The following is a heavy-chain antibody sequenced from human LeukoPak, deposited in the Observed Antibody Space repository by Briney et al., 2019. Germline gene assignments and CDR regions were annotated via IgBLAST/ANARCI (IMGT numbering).Heavy chain of an antibody. CDR1: GYTFTSYY. CDR3: ARARAGDTWIQPGDGIDV. CDR2: INPSGGST. J-gene: IGHJ6*02. V-gene: IGHV1-46*01. D-gene: IGHD5-18*01. Sequence: ASVKVSCKASGYTFTSYYMHWVRQAPGQGLEWMGIINPSGGSTSYAQKFQGRVTMTRDTSTSTVYMELSSLRSEDTAVYYCARARAGDTWIQPGDGIDVWGQGTTVTVSS.